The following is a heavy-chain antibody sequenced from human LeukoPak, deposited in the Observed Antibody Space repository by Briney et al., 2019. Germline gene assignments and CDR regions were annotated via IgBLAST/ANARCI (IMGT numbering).Heavy chain of an antibody. D-gene: IGHD3-3*01. CDR3: ARAYDFWNGILNWFDP. Sequence: PSQTLSLTCTVSGGSISSGDYYWSWIRQPPGKGPEWIGYIYYSGSTYYNPSLKSRVTISVDTSKNQFSLKLSSVTAADTAVYYCARAYDFWNGILNWFDPWGQGTLVTVSS. CDR2: IYYSGST. J-gene: IGHJ5*02. V-gene: IGHV4-30-4*01. CDR1: GGSISSGDYY.